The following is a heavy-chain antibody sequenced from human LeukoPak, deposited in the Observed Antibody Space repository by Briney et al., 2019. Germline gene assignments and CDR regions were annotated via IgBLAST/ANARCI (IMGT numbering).Heavy chain of an antibody. CDR1: GGSISSYY. D-gene: IGHD5-18*01. V-gene: IGHV4-4*07. J-gene: IGHJ6*03. CDR2: IYTSGST. Sequence: SETLSLTCTVSGGSISSYYWSWIRQPAGKGLEWIGRIYTSGSTNYNPSLKSRVTMSVDTSKNQFSLKLSSVTAADTAVYYCARETVDTAMVRTHYYYYYYMDVWGKGTTVTVSS. CDR3: ARETVDTAMVRTHYYYYYYMDV.